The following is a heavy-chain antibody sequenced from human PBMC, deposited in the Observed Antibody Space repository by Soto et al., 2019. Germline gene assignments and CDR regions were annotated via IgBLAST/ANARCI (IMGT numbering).Heavy chain of an antibody. CDR3: VKDIYKGSAGTLLDY. Sequence: QVQLVESGGGVVQPGRSLRLSCAASGFTFSTFGMHWVRQAPGKGLEWVAVISYDENIKTYADTVKGRFTISRDNSRNTLYLEMDSLRVEDTAVYYCVKDIYKGSAGTLLDYWGQGTLVTVSS. CDR2: ISYDENIK. D-gene: IGHD6-13*01. V-gene: IGHV3-30*18. CDR1: GFTFSTFG. J-gene: IGHJ4*02.